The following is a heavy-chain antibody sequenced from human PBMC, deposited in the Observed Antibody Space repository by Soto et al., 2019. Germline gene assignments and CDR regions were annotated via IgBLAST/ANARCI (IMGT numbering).Heavy chain of an antibody. CDR2: IIPIFGTA. CDR3: ARVQVSSGWYSNWFDP. D-gene: IGHD6-19*01. Sequence: GXXXSYAXXXXXXXXXXGLEWMGGIIPIFGTANYAQKFQGRVTITADESTSTAYMELSSLRSEDTAVYYCARVQVSSGWYSNWFDPWGQGTLVTVS. CDR1: GXXXSYA. J-gene: IGHJ5*02. V-gene: IGHV1-69*01.